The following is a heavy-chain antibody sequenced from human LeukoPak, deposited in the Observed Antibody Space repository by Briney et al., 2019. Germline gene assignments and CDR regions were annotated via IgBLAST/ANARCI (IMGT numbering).Heavy chain of an antibody. CDR3: PRTHTSPYYYYYRYMYV. CDR2: MNPIFGTA. V-gene: IGHV1-69*05. J-gene: IGHJ6*03. Sequence: ASVNDSCKASRGTFSSYALSWVRQATGQGVEWMGGMNPIFGTANNARRLRGRVTNPTQESRHADYMALSGLRSEETAGYYLPRTHTSPYYYYYRYMYVWGKGTTVTVSS. CDR1: RGTFSSYA.